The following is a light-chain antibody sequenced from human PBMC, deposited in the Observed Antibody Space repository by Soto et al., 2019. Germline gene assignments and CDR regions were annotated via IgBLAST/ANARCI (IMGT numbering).Light chain of an antibody. V-gene: IGKV1-6*01. J-gene: IGKJ2*01. CDR3: LQDYNYPYT. CDR2: AVS. Sequence: AVQMTQFPSSLSASVGDRVTITCRASQAIRNDLAWFRQKPGKAPKLLIYAVSDLQSGVPSRFSGSGSGTDFTLTISSLQPEDFATYYCLQDYNYPYTFGQGTKLEIK. CDR1: QAIRND.